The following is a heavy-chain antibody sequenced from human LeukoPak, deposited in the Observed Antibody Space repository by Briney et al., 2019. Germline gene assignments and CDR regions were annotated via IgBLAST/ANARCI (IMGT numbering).Heavy chain of an antibody. J-gene: IGHJ6*03. Sequence: RAGESLEISCKGSGSIFTSYWIGWVRPVPGKGLGWVGIIYPSYSDTRSTPSFQRHVTPSPDTSPSTASLQWSTLKASDTPMYYSARHAGYSYGFYYYYYMDVWGKGTPVTVSS. V-gene: IGHV5-51*01. D-gene: IGHD5-18*01. CDR2: IYPSYSDT. CDR3: ARHAGYSYGFYYYYYMDV. CDR1: GSIFTSYW.